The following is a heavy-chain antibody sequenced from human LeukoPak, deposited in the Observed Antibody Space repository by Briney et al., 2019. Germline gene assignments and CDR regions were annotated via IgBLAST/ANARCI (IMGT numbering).Heavy chain of an antibody. CDR1: GDSISSYY. J-gene: IGHJ4*02. CDR2: IYYSGST. D-gene: IGHD3-10*01. V-gene: IGHV4-59*01. CDR3: AREGGYGSGFLAY. Sequence: SETLSLTCTVSGDSISSYYWSWIRQPPGKGLEWIGYIYYSGSTTYNPSLKSRVTISVDTSKNQFSLRLSSVTAADTAVYYCAREGGYGSGFLAYWGQGTPVTVSS.